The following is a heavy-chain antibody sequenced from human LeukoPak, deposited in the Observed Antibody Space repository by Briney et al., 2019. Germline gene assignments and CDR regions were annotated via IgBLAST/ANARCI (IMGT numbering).Heavy chain of an antibody. J-gene: IGHJ4*02. D-gene: IGHD3-22*01. CDR2: IKSDGRSI. Sequence: GGSLRLSCAASGFXFSNYWMHWVRQAPGKGLVWVSRIKSDGRSISYADSVKGRFTISRDNAKNTLYLQMNSLRAEDTALYYCGGGDSSGSPDYWGQGTLVTVSS. CDR3: GGGDSSGSPDY. V-gene: IGHV3-74*01. CDR1: GFXFSNYW.